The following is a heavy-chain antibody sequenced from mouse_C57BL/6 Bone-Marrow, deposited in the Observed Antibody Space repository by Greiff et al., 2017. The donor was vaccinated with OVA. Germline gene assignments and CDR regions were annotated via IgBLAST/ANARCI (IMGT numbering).Heavy chain of an antibody. CDR3: ARHNVYDGYYDAMDY. V-gene: IGHV5-2*01. D-gene: IGHD2-3*01. Sequence: EVMLVESGGGLVQPGESLKLSCESNEYEFPSHDMSWVRKTPEKRLELVAAINSDGGSTYYPATMERRFIISRDNTKKTLYLQIGSLRSEDTALYYCARHNVYDGYYDAMDYWGQGTSVTVSS. CDR2: INSDGGST. CDR1: EYEFPSHD. J-gene: IGHJ4*01.